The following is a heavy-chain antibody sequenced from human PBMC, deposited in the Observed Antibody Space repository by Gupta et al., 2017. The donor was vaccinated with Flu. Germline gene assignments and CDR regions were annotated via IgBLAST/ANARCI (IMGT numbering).Heavy chain of an antibody. J-gene: IGHJ3*02. V-gene: IGHV4-34*01. Sequence: VQLQQWGAGLLKPSETLSLTCAVYGGSFSGYYWSWIRQPPGKGLEWIGEINHSGSTNYNPSLKSRVTISGDTSKNQFSLKLSSVTAADTAVYYCARGCGSSSWYMFVRSAVDIWGQGTRGTVSA. D-gene: IGHD6-13*01. CDR1: GGSFSGYY. CDR2: INHSGST. CDR3: ARGCGSSSWYMFVRSAVDI.